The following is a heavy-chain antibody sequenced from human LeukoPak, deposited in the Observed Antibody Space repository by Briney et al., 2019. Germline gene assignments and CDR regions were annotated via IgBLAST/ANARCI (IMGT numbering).Heavy chain of an antibody. J-gene: IGHJ4*02. D-gene: IGHD3-22*01. CDR1: GGTFSSYA. V-gene: IGHV1-69*05. CDR2: IIPIFGTA. Sequence: SVKVSCKASGGTFSSYAISWVRQAPGQGLEWMGRIIPIFGTANYAQKFQGRVTITTDESTSTAYMELSSLRSEDTAVYYCASTGYDSSGYYCYTFDYWGQGTLVTVSS. CDR3: ASTGYDSSGYYCYTFDY.